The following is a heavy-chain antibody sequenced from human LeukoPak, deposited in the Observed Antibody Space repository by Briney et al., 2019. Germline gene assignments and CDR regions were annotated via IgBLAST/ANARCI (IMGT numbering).Heavy chain of an antibody. D-gene: IGHD3-3*01. Sequence: PGGSLRLSCEASGFTFSSYNMNWVRQAPGKGLEWVASISSGTSYIYYADSVKGRFTISRDNAKNSLYLQMNSLRAEDTAVYYCARDGHYDFWSGFYSISFFAYWGQGVLITVSS. CDR2: ISSGTSYI. J-gene: IGHJ4*02. V-gene: IGHV3-21*01. CDR1: GFTFSSYN. CDR3: ARDGHYDFWSGFYSISFFAY.